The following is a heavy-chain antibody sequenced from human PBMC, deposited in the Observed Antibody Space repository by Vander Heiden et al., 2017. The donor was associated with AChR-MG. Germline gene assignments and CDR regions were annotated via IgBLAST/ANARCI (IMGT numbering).Heavy chain of an antibody. V-gene: IGHV3-7*01. CDR3: ARCKAGAGRFYFDF. CDR2: RKEDGSEK. CDR1: GFTFSSYW. D-gene: IGHD6-19*01. Sequence: EVQVVQAGGDLVQPGGSLRLSCTASGFTFSSYWMTGVRQAPGKGLEWVANRKEDGSEKYYADSVKGRFTISRDTPMNPLFLQMNSLRVEDTAVYYCARCKAGAGRFYFDFWGQGTLVTVSS. J-gene: IGHJ4*02.